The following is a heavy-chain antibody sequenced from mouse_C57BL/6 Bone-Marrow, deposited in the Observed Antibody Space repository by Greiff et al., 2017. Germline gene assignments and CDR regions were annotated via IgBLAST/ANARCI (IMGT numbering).Heavy chain of an antibody. CDR2: IDPSDSYT. Sequence: VQLQQPGAELVMPGASVQLSCKASGYTFTSYWMHWVKQRPGQGLAWIGEIDPSDSYTNYNQKFKGKSTLTVDKASSTAYMQLSSLTSEDSAVYYCAREDYGISFAYWGQGTLVTVSA. V-gene: IGHV1-69*01. CDR3: AREDYGISFAY. J-gene: IGHJ3*01. D-gene: IGHD1-1*01. CDR1: GYTFTSYW.